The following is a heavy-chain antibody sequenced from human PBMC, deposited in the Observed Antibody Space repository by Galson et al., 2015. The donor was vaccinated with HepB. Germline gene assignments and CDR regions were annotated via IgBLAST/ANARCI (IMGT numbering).Heavy chain of an antibody. V-gene: IGHV3-30-3*01. CDR3: ARAELRFLEWLLAG. CDR2: ISYVGSNK. D-gene: IGHD3-3*01. CDR1: GFTFSSYA. Sequence: SLRLSCAASGFTFSSYAMHWVRQAPGKGLEWVAVISYVGSNKYYADSVKGRFTISRDNSKNTLYLQMNSLRAEDTAVYYCARAELRFLEWLLAGWGQGTLVTVSS. J-gene: IGHJ4*02.